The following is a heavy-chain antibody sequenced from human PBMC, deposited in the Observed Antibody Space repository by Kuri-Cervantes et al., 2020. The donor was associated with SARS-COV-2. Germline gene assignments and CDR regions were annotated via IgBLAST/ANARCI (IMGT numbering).Heavy chain of an antibody. V-gene: IGHV4-34*01. D-gene: IGHD2-21*01. CDR1: GGSLNNYY. CDR2: INHNGNT. Sequence: GSLRLSCAVYGGSLNNYYWSWVRQSPGKGLEGIGEINHNGNTNYNPSLKSRVTISVDTSKNQFSLKLSSVTAADAAVYYCARGVTGVEHTVVLIATYYYHYYLDVWGKGTTVTVSS. CDR3: ARGVTGVEHTVVLIATYYYHYYLDV. J-gene: IGHJ6*03.